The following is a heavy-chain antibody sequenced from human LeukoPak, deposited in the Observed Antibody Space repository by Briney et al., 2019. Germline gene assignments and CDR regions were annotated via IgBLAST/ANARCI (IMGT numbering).Heavy chain of an antibody. J-gene: IGHJ4*02. CDR1: GFTFSNAW. CDR3: TTVSWFGESAAY. D-gene: IGHD3-10*01. Sequence: PGGSLGLSCAASGFTFSNAWMSWVRQAPGKGLEWVGRIKSKTDGGTTDYAAPVKGRFTISRDDSKNTLYLQMNSLKTEDTAVYYCTTVSWFGESAAYWGQGTLVTVSS. V-gene: IGHV3-15*01. CDR2: IKSKTDGGTT.